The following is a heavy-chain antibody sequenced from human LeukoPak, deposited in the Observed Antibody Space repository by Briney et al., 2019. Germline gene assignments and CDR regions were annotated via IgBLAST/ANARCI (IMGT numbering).Heavy chain of an antibody. Sequence: ASVNVSCKASGYTFTSYGISWVRQAPGQGLEWMGWISAYNGNTNYAQKLQGRVTMTTDTSTSTAYMELRSLRSDDTAVYYCARGIAVAGTKFLDYWGQGTLVTVSS. CDR1: GYTFTSYG. D-gene: IGHD6-19*01. V-gene: IGHV1-18*01. CDR2: ISAYNGNT. J-gene: IGHJ4*02. CDR3: ARGIAVAGTKFLDY.